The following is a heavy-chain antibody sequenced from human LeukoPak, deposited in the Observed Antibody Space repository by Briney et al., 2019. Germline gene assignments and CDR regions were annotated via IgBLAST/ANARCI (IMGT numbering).Heavy chain of an antibody. CDR1: GFTFDDYA. CDR3: ASGRSYDSSGLDY. CDR2: ISWNSGSI. Sequence: GRSLRLSCAASGFTFDDYAMHWVRQAPGKGLEWVSGISWNSGSIGYADSVKGRFTISRDNAKNSLYLQMNSLRAEDTVLYYCASGRSYDSSGLDYWGQGTLVTVSS. D-gene: IGHD3-22*01. J-gene: IGHJ4*02. V-gene: IGHV3-9*01.